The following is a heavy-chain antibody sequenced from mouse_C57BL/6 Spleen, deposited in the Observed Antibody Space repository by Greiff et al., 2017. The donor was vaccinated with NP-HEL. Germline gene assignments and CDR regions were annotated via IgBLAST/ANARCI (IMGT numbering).Heavy chain of an antibody. Sequence: QVQLQQSGAELVRPGASVTLSCKASGYTFTDYEMHWVKQTPVHGLEWIGAIDPETGGTAYNQKFKGKAILTADKSSSTAYMELRSLTSEDSAVYYCTRNRAYYSNSDYWGQGTTLTVSS. D-gene: IGHD2-5*01. CDR2: IDPETGGT. V-gene: IGHV1-15*01. J-gene: IGHJ2*01. CDR1: GYTFTDYE. CDR3: TRNRAYYSNSDY.